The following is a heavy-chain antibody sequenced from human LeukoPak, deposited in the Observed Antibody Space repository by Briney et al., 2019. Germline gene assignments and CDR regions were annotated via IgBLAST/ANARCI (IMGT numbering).Heavy chain of an antibody. D-gene: IGHD6-19*01. Sequence: GGSLRLSCAASGFTFSSYGMHWVRQAPGKGLEWVAVISYDGSNKYYADSVKGRFTISRDNSKNTLYLQMNSLRAEDTAVYYCANFEWLDNDYWGQGTLVTVSS. CDR3: ANFEWLDNDY. V-gene: IGHV3-30*18. CDR1: GFTFSSYG. CDR2: ISYDGSNK. J-gene: IGHJ4*02.